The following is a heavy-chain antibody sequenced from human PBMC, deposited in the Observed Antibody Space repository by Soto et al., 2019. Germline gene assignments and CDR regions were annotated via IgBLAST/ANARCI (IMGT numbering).Heavy chain of an antibody. D-gene: IGHD6-6*01. V-gene: IGHV1-69*18. CDR3: ARGGDSSSLRAFYSYGFDV. CDR1: GGTFNTYS. J-gene: IGHJ6*02. Sequence: QVQLVQSGAEVKKPGSSVKVSCKASGGTFNTYSFGWLRQAPGQGLQWMGSIIPFIGAPNYAQNFQDRVTITADESTTTAYVELSGLKSEDTAVYFCARGGDSSSLRAFYSYGFDVWGQGTSVTGSS. CDR2: IIPFIGAP.